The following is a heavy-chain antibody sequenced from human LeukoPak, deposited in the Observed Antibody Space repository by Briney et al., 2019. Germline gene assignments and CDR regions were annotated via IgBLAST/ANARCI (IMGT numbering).Heavy chain of an antibody. CDR3: ARDDSSGYSSRGVFDI. Sequence: PGGSLRLPCAASGFAFSSYEMNWVRQAPGKGLEWVSYISSSGSTIYDADSVKGRFTISRDNAKNSLYLQMNSLRAEDTAVYYCARDDSSGYSSRGVFDIWGQGTMVTVSS. J-gene: IGHJ3*02. CDR2: ISSSGSTI. CDR1: GFAFSSYE. V-gene: IGHV3-48*03. D-gene: IGHD3-22*01.